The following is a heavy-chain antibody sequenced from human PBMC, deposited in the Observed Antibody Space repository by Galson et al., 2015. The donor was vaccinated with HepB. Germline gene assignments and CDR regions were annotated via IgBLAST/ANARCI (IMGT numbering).Heavy chain of an antibody. CDR3: ARPTTVTRSYYGMDV. CDR1: GYTFTSYY. Sequence: SVKVSCKASGYTFTSYYMHWVRQAPGQGLEWMGIINPSGGSTSYAQKFQGRVTMTRDTSASTAYMELSSLRSEDTAVYYCARPTTVTRSYYGMDVWGQGTTVTVSS. CDR2: INPSGGST. D-gene: IGHD4-17*01. V-gene: IGHV1-46*01. J-gene: IGHJ6*02.